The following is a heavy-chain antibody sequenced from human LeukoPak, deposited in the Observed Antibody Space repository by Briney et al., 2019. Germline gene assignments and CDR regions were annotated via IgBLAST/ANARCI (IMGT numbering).Heavy chain of an antibody. V-gene: IGHV1-8*01. Sequence: ASVKVSCKASGYTFTSYDINWVRQATGQGLEWMGWMNPNSGNTGYARKFQGRVTMTRNTSISTAYMELSSLRSEDTALYYCARDNGAYYYDSSGYTNWFDPWGQGTLVTVSS. J-gene: IGHJ5*02. CDR3: ARDNGAYYYDSSGYTNWFDP. CDR2: MNPNSGNT. D-gene: IGHD3-22*01. CDR1: GYTFTSYD.